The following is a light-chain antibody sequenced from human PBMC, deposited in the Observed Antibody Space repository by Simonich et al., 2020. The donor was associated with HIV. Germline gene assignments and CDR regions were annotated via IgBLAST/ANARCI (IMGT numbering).Light chain of an antibody. J-gene: IGKJ1*01. CDR2: WAS. CDR1: QSVLYSSNNKNY. CDR3: QQYYSTPPA. Sequence: DIVMTQSPDSLAVSPGERATIGCKSSQSVLYSSNNKNYLAWYQQKPGQPPKLLIYWASTRESGVPDRFSGSGSETDFTLTISSLQAEDVAVYYCQQYYSTPPAFGQGTKVEIK. V-gene: IGKV4-1*01.